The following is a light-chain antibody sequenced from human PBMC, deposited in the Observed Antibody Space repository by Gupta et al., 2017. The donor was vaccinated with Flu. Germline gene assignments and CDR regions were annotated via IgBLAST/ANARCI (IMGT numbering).Light chain of an antibody. CDR2: GAS. CDR3: QQYNDWPLS. CDR1: QSVSSK. J-gene: IGKJ4*01. V-gene: IGKV3-15*01. Sequence: EIVMTQSPGTLSVSPGERATLSCRASQSVSSKLAWYQHKRGQAPRLLIYGASTRASGIPARFSGSGSGTEFTLTISSLQSEDFAVYHCQQYNDWPLSLGGGTKVEIK.